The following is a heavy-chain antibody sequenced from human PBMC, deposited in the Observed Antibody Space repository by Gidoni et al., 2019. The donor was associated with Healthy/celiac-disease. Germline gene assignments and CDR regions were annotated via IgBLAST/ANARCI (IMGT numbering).Heavy chain of an antibody. D-gene: IGHD3-9*01. J-gene: IGHJ4*02. CDR3: ARARGYDILTGFDY. Sequence: QVQLVESGGGVVQPGRSLRLSCAASGFTFRSYAMHWVRQAPGKGLEWVAVISYDGSNKYYADSVKGRFTISRDNSKNTLYLQMNSLRAEDTAVYYCARARGYDILTGFDYWGQGTLVTVSS. V-gene: IGHV3-30-3*01. CDR1: GFTFRSYA. CDR2: ISYDGSNK.